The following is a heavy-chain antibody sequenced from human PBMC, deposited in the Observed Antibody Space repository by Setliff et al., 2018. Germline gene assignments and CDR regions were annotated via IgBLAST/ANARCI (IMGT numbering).Heavy chain of an antibody. CDR3: ARNPAPLQYSFDV. CDR1: GDSISSISYY. J-gene: IGHJ2*01. CDR2: IYDSGKT. D-gene: IGHD6-6*01. V-gene: IGHV4-39*01. Sequence: SETLSLTCTVPGDSISSISYYWGWIRQPPGKGLEWIGTIYDSGKTYYNPSLKSRVTISVDTSKNQFFLKLNPVTAADTAVYYYARNPAPLQYSFDVWGRGTLVTVSS.